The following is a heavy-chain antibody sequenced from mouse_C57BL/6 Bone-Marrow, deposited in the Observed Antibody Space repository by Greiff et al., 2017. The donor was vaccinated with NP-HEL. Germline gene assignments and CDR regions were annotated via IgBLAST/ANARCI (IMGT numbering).Heavy chain of an antibody. Sequence: DVKLVESGGGLVKPGGSLKLSCAASGFTFSDYGMHWVRQAPEKGLEWVAYISRGSSTIYYADTVKGRSTISRDNAKNTLFRQMTSQRAEDTAIYYCAQPPPGYWGQGTTLTVSS. V-gene: IGHV5-17*01. CDR2: ISRGSSTI. CDR3: AQPPPGY. D-gene: IGHD6-1*01. J-gene: IGHJ2*01. CDR1: GFTFSDYG.